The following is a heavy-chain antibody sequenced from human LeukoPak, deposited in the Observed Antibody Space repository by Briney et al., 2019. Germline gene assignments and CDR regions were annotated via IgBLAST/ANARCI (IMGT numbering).Heavy chain of an antibody. CDR3: ARDADYYDTSTDPFGV. CDR1: GYTFTGHY. V-gene: IGHV1-2*02. D-gene: IGHD3-22*01. J-gene: IGHJ3*01. Sequence: ASVKVSCKASGYTFTGHYFHWVRQAPGQGLEWMGWFNPNIGATNYAQQFQGRVTMTGDTSISTAYMELTRLRSDDTAVYYCARDADYYDTSTDPFGVWGQGTMVTVSS. CDR2: FNPNIGAT.